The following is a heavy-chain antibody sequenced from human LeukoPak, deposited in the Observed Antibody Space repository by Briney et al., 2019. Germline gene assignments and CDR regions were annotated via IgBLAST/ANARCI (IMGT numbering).Heavy chain of an antibody. CDR1: GFTSGDYA. J-gene: IGHJ4*02. D-gene: IGHD2-15*01. CDR3: TRDTELGYCSGGSCSLPY. CDR2: LRSKAYGGTT. Sequence: GRSLRLSCTASGFTSGDYAMSWVRQAPGKGLEWVGFLRSKAYGGTTEYAASVKGRFTISRDDSKSIAYLQMNSLKTEDTAVYYCTRDTELGYCSGGSCSLPYWGQGTLVTVSS. V-gene: IGHV3-49*04.